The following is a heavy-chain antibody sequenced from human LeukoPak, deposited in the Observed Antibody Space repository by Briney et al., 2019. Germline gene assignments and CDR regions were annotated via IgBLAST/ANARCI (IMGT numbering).Heavy chain of an antibody. J-gene: IGHJ4*02. Sequence: GGSLRLSCSVSEFTFSSYAMHWVRQAPGKGLEWVAVISYDGSNKNHVGSVKGRFTISRDNSKNTLYLHMNSLRPEGTAVYYCAVGGYGDYDPVGDYWGQGTLVTVSS. D-gene: IGHD4-17*01. CDR1: EFTFSSYA. CDR2: ISYDGSNK. CDR3: AVGGYGDYDPVGDY. V-gene: IGHV3-30-3*02.